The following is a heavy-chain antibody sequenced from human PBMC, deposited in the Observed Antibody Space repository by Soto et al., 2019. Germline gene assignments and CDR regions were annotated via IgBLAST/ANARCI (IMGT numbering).Heavy chain of an antibody. CDR2: IYHSGST. V-gene: IGHV4-30-2*01. CDR1: GGSIISGGYS. CDR3: ARHGGPYSGSYWY. Sequence: SETLSLTSAVSGGSIISGGYSWSWIRKPPGKGLEWIGYIYHSGSTYYNPSLKSRVTISVDRSKNQFSLKLSSVTAADTAVYYCARHGGPYSGSYWYWGQGTLVTVSS. D-gene: IGHD1-26*01. J-gene: IGHJ4*02.